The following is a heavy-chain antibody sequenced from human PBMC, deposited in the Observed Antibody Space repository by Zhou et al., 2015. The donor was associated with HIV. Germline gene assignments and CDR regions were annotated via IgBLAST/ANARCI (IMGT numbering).Heavy chain of an antibody. V-gene: IGHV1-3*01. J-gene: IGHJ3*01. CDR2: INGGNSVT. Sequence: QVQLVQSGAEGKKPGASVSISCEASGHSISDFAIHWVRQAPGQGPEWLGRINGGNSVTTYPQKFQGRVSINRDSLANTAFMELRTLTTDDTAIYYCAREAAWLGAGAFDLWGQGTRGHRLL. CDR1: GHSISDFA. D-gene: IGHD3-16*01. CDR3: AREAAWLGAGAFDL.